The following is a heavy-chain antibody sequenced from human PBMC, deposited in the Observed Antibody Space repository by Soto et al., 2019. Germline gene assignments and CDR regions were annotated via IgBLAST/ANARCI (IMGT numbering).Heavy chain of an antibody. CDR2: TYHSGST. CDR1: GGSISSGGYS. V-gene: IGHV4-30-2*01. D-gene: IGHD5-18*01. CDR3: ARHRGYSYGNYFDY. J-gene: IGHJ4*02. Sequence: SETLSLTCAVSGGSISSGGYSWSWIRQPPGKGLEWIGYTYHSGSTYYNPSLKSRVTISVDRSKNQFSLKLSSVTAADTAVYYCARHRGYSYGNYFDYWGQGTLVTVSS.